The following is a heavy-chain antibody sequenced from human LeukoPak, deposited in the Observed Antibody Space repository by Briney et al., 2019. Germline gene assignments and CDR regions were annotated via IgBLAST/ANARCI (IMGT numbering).Heavy chain of an antibody. CDR3: ATYCGGDCYSLGY. J-gene: IGHJ4*02. Sequence: GASVKVSCKASGYTFTSYYMHWVRQAPGQGLEWMGIINPSGGSTSYAQKFQGRVTMSRDTSTSTVYMELSSLRSEDTAVYHCATYCGGDCYSLGYWGQGTLVTVSS. CDR1: GYTFTSYY. CDR2: INPSGGST. D-gene: IGHD2-21*02. V-gene: IGHV1-46*01.